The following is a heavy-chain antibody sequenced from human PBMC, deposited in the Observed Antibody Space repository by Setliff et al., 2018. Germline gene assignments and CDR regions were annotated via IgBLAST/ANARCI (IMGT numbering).Heavy chain of an antibody. J-gene: IGHJ6*03. Sequence: ASVKVSCKASGDPFNAYGVSWVRQAPGQGLEWMGAIIPVLGMTDYAQKFQGRLTITADQSTTTVYVELSSLRFDDTALYYCARGPSPTVTPSRLIYFYHMDVWGTGTTVTVSS. CDR3: ARGPSPTVTPSRLIYFYHMDV. CDR1: GDPFNAYG. CDR2: IIPVLGMT. V-gene: IGHV1-69*10. D-gene: IGHD4-17*01.